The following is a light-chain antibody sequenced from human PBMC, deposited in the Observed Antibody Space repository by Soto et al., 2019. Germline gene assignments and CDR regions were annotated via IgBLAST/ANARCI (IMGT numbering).Light chain of an antibody. CDR2: DAS. CDR3: QQRTNWPPLT. Sequence: EIVLTQSPATLSLSPGERATLSCRASQSVGINLAWYQQKPGQAPRHLINDASNRATGIPARFSGSGSGTDFSLTISSLEPEDSGVYYCQQRTNWPPLTFGGGTKVDIK. J-gene: IGKJ4*01. V-gene: IGKV3-11*01. CDR1: QSVGIN.